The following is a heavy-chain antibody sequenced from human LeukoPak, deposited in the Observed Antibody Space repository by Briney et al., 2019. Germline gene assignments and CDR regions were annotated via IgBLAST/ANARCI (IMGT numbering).Heavy chain of an antibody. Sequence: GGSLRLSCAASGFTFSSYWMSWVRQAPGKGLEWVANIKQDGSEKYYVDSVKGRLTISRDNAKNSLYLQMNSLRAEDTAVYYCAREYYDILTGYYTPFDYWGQGTLVTVSS. D-gene: IGHD3-9*01. V-gene: IGHV3-7*01. CDR2: IKQDGSEK. CDR3: AREYYDILTGYYTPFDY. CDR1: GFTFSSYW. J-gene: IGHJ4*02.